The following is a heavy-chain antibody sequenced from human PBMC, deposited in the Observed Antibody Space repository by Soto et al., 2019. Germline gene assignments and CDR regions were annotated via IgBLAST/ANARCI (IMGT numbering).Heavy chain of an antibody. Sequence: EVQLVESGGGLVQPGGSLRLSCEASGFTFSNYWMHWVRQPPGKGLMWVSRIDTYGSATKYADSVEGRFTISRDNVGNTLYLEMNFLSAEDTAVYYCARVLRSIGWDNDVYDIWGQGPMVTVSS. CDR1: GFTFSNYW. D-gene: IGHD6-19*01. CDR3: ARVLRSIGWDNDVYDI. J-gene: IGHJ3*02. V-gene: IGHV3-74*01. CDR2: IDTYGSAT.